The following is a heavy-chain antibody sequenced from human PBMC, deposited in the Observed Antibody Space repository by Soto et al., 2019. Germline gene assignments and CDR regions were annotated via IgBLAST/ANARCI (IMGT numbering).Heavy chain of an antibody. CDR2: LWYDGSNK. CDR3: ARGYGWFGP. CDR1: GFTFSSYG. V-gene: IGHV3-33*01. D-gene: IGHD6-13*01. J-gene: IGHJ5*02. Sequence: QVQLVESGGGVVQPGRSLRLSCAASGFTFSSYGMHWVRQAPGKGLEWVAVLWYDGSNKYYADSVKGRFTISRDNSKNTLYLQMNSLRGEDTAVYYCARGYGWFGPWGQGTLVTVSS.